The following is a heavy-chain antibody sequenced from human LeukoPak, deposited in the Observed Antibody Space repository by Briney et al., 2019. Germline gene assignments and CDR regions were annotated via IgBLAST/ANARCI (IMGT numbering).Heavy chain of an antibody. CDR1: GGSISSSSYS. Sequence: SETLSLTCTVSGGSISSSSYSWGWIRQPPGKGLEWIGSIYYSGSTYYNPSLKSRVTISVDTSKNQFSLKLSSVTAADTAVYYCARGNGGRRWFDPWGQGTLVTVSS. J-gene: IGHJ5*02. D-gene: IGHD2-8*01. CDR3: ARGNGGRRWFDP. V-gene: IGHV4-39*01. CDR2: IYYSGST.